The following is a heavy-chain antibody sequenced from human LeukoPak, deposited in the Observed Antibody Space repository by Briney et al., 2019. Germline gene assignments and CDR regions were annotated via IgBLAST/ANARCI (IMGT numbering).Heavy chain of an antibody. D-gene: IGHD3-22*01. Sequence: SETLSLTCTLSGGSISTYYWTWIRPPPGKGLEWIGHIYYTGSTNYNPSLKSRVTISVGTSKNQSPLKLSSVTAADTAVYYCARYYYDSSGAWRYYDLWGRGTLVTVSS. CDR2: IYYTGST. CDR1: GGSISTYY. CDR3: ARYYYDSSGAWRYYDL. J-gene: IGHJ2*01. V-gene: IGHV4-59*01.